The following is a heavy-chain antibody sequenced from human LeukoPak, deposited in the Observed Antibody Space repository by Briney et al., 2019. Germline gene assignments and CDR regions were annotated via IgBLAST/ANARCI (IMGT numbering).Heavy chain of an antibody. CDR1: GGSISSGSYS. CDR3: ARHRRSSGTLNWFDP. CDR2: IYTSGST. V-gene: IGHV4-61*02. J-gene: IGHJ5*02. Sequence: PSETLSLTCTVSGGSISSGSYSWNWIRQPAGKGLEWIGRIYTSGSTNYNPSLKSRLTISVDTSKNQFSLKLSSVTAADTAVYYCARHRRSSGTLNWFDPWGQGTLVTVSS. D-gene: IGHD6-13*01.